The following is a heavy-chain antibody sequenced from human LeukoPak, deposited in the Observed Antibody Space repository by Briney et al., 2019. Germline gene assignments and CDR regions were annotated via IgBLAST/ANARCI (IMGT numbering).Heavy chain of an antibody. CDR3: ARDSTGDWYFDY. V-gene: IGHV3-21*01. D-gene: IGHD7-27*01. CDR1: GFTFSSYS. Sequence: GGSLRLSCAASGFTFSSYSMNWVRQAPGKGLEWVSSISSSSSSYIYYADSVKGRFTISRDNAKNSLYLQMNSLRAEDTAVYYCARDSTGDWYFDYWGQGTLVTVSS. CDR2: ISSSSSSYI. J-gene: IGHJ4*02.